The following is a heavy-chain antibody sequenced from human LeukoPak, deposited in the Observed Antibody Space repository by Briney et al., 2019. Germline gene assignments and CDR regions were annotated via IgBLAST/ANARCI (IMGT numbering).Heavy chain of an antibody. CDR3: ARDLNYGGNSGVFDI. CDR2: IYTSGST. Sequence: SETLSLTCTVSGNSISSGDNYWSWIRQPAGKGLEWIGRIYTSGSTNYNPSLKSRLTISIDTSKNQFSLKVRSVTAADTAVYYCARDLNYGGNSGVFDIWGQGTMVTVSS. J-gene: IGHJ3*02. CDR1: GNSISSGDNY. V-gene: IGHV4-61*02. D-gene: IGHD4-23*01.